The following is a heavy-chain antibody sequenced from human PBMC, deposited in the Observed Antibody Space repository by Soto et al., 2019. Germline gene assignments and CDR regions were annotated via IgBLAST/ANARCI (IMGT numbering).Heavy chain of an antibody. D-gene: IGHD2-15*01. Sequence: GGSLRLSCAASGLILRNYWMSWVRQAPGKGLEWVANINQDGREKNYVDSVKGRFTISRDNAENSLYLHMNSLRAEDTAMYYWASSRSCSGGSCYSSIDYWGQGTLVTVSS. V-gene: IGHV3-7*01. CDR3: ASSRSCSGGSCYSSIDY. CDR2: INQDGREK. J-gene: IGHJ4*02. CDR1: GLILRNYW.